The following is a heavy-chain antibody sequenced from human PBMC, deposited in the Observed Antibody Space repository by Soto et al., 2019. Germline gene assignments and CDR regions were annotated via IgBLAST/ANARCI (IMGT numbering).Heavy chain of an antibody. V-gene: IGHV1-18*01. CDR1: GYTFPTST. J-gene: IGHJ4*02. Sequence: QLQLVQSGAEAKKPGASVKVSCKASGYTFPTSTISWVRQAPGQGLEWMGWIKAYSGNTNYAQKLQGRVTMTTDRSTTTAYMELMSLTPDDTAIYYCAIADYGDDDYWGQGTLVTCSS. CDR2: IKAYSGNT. CDR3: AIADYGDDDY. D-gene: IGHD4-17*01.